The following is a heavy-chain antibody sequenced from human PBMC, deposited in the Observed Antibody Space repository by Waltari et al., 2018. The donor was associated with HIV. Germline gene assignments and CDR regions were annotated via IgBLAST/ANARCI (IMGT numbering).Heavy chain of an antibody. CDR3: ASGYSSSWRSDYYYGMDV. J-gene: IGHJ6*02. D-gene: IGHD6-13*01. CDR2: INSVGSST. V-gene: IGHV3-74*01. Sequence: EVQLVESGGGLVQPGGSLRLSCAASGFTFSSYWMHWVRQAPGKGLVWVSGINSVGSSTSYADSVKGRFTISRDNAKNTLYLQMNSLRAEDTAVYYCASGYSSSWRSDYYYGMDVWGQGTTVTVSS. CDR1: GFTFSSYW.